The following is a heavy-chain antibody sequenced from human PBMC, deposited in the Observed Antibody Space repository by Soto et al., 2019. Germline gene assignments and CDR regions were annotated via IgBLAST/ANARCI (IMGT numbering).Heavy chain of an antibody. V-gene: IGHV5-51*01. J-gene: IGHJ4*02. Sequence: PGESLKISCKGSGYTSTNYWIGWVRQMPGKGLEWMGIIYPGDSETRYSPSFEGRVTISVDTSINTAYVQWSSLQASDTAIYYCARRVGTWPFHFDYWGQGTLVTVSS. CDR1: GYTSTNYW. CDR2: IYPGDSET. CDR3: ARRVGTWPFHFDY.